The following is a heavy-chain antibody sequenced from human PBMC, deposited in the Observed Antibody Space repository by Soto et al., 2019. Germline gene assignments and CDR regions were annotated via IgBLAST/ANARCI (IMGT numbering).Heavy chain of an antibody. J-gene: IGHJ4*02. D-gene: IGHD6-19*01. Sequence: TSETLSLTCTVSGGSISSSSYYWGWIRQPPGKGLEWIGSIYYSGSTYYNPSPKSRVTISVDTSKNQFSLKLSSVTAADTAVYYCARLRSGWYVPGDYWGQGTLVTVSS. V-gene: IGHV4-39*01. CDR3: ARLRSGWYVPGDY. CDR2: IYYSGST. CDR1: GGSISSSSYY.